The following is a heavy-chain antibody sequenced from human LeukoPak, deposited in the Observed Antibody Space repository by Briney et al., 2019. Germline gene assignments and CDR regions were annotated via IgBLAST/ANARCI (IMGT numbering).Heavy chain of an antibody. CDR3: ARSLTGYRGTLDY. V-gene: IGHV3-7*04. D-gene: IGHD3-9*01. CDR1: GFTFSYYW. J-gene: IGHJ4*02. Sequence: GGSLRLSCAASGFTFSYYWMSWVRQAPGKGLEWVANIRQDGSDKYYVDSVKGRFTISRDNAKNSLYLQMNSLRAEDTAVYYCARSLTGYRGTLDYWGQGSLVTVSS. CDR2: IRQDGSDK.